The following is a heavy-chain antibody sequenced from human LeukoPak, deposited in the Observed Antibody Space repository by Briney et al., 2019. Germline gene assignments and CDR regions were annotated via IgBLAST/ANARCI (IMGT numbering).Heavy chain of an antibody. D-gene: IGHD6-13*01. Sequence: SETLSLTCTVSGGSISSYYWSWIRQPAGKGLEWIGRIYTSGSTNYNPSLKSRVTISVDTSKNQFTLKLSSVTAADTAVYYCARDHQFEGMAAAGTDYWGQGTLVTVSS. CDR2: IYTSGST. V-gene: IGHV4-4*07. J-gene: IGHJ4*02. CDR1: GGSISSYY. CDR3: ARDHQFEGMAAAGTDY.